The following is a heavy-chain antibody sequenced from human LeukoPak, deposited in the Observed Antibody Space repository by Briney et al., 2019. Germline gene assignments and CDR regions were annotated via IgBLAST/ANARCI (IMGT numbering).Heavy chain of an antibody. V-gene: IGHV3-21*01. J-gene: IGHJ3*02. CDR2: ISSSSSYI. Sequence: KPGGPLRLSCAASGFTFSSYSMNWVRQAPGKGLEWVSSISSSSSYIYYADSVKGRFTISRDNAKNSLYLQMNSLGAEDTAVYYCARALGGSTGAFDIWGQGTMVTVSS. CDR3: ARALGGSTGAFDI. CDR1: GFTFSSYS. D-gene: IGHD3-16*01.